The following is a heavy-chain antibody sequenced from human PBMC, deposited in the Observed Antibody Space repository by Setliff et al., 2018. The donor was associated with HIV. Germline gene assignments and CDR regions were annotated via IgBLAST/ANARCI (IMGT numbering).Heavy chain of an antibody. D-gene: IGHD2-8*01. CDR2: MNPNSSNT. J-gene: IGHJ6*03. CDR3: ARGRVMVYANRRYYYYMDV. CDR1: GFTFINYD. Sequence: SVKVSCKASGFTFINYDINWVRQAPGQGLEWMGWMNPNSSNTGYAQKFQGRVAMTRNTSINTAYMELSSLRSEDTAVYYCARGRVMVYANRRYYYYMDVWGKGTTVTVSS. V-gene: IGHV1-8*02.